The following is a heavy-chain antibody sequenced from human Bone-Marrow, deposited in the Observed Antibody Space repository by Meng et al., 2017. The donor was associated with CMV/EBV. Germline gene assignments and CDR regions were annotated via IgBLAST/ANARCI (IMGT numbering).Heavy chain of an antibody. V-gene: IGHV3-53*01. CDR3: AKDSPRFDP. Sequence: GEPLKISCAASGFTVSSNYMSWVRQAPGKGLEWVSVIYSGGSTYYADSVKGRFTISRDNSKNTLYLQMNSLRAEDTAVYYCAKDSPRFDPWGQGTLVTVSS. CDR2: IYSGGST. J-gene: IGHJ5*02. CDR1: GFTVSSNY.